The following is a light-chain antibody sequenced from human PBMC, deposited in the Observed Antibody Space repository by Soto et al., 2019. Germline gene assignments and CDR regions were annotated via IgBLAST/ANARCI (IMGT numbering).Light chain of an antibody. CDR2: WAS. Sequence: ILLTPSPDSLSVSLGASATINCKSSQSLLYSSNNKNYLAWYQQKPGQPPKLLIYWASTRESGVPDRFSGSGSGTDFTLTISSLQAEDVAVYYCQEYYDTPYTFGPGTKVDIK. CDR3: QEYYDTPYT. V-gene: IGKV4-1*01. J-gene: IGKJ3*01. CDR1: QSLLYSSNNKNY.